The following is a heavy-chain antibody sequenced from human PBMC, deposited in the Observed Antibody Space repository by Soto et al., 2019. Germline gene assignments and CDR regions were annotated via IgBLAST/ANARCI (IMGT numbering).Heavy chain of an antibody. V-gene: IGHV1-18*01. J-gene: IGHJ4*02. CDR3: AGRADAPHDFWSGYYFDY. CDR1: GYTFTSYG. CDR2: ISAYNGNT. D-gene: IGHD3-3*01. Sequence: ASVNVSCKASGYTFTSYGISWVRQAPGQGLEWMGWISAYNGNTNYAQKLQGRVTMTTDTSTSTAYMELRSLRSDDTAVYYCAGRADAPHDFWSGYYFDYWGQGTLVTVSS.